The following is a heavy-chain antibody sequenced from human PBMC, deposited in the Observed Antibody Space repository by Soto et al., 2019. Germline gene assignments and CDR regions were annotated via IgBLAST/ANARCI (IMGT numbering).Heavy chain of an antibody. CDR1: GDSVTGSVW. D-gene: IGHD6-19*01. CDR2: AYHNGLT. V-gene: IGHV4-4*02. J-gene: IGHJ4*02. CDR3: VRDAAVPGESDRFDS. Sequence: SETLSLTCAVSGDSVTGSVWWSWVRQSPGKGLEWIGEAYHNGLTDYNPSLKSRVTMSVDTSKNEFSLKLTSLTAADTAIYYCVRDAAVPGESDRFDSWGQGILVTVSS.